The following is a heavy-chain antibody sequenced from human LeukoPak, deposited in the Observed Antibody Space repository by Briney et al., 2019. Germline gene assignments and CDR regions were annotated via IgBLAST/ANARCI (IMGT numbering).Heavy chain of an antibody. Sequence: GGSLRLSCAASGFTFSSCAMSWVRQAPGKGLEWVSVISGSGGITYYADSVKGRFTISRDKSKNTVYLQMNSLRAEDTAVYYCAKGLLPVVAANWFDYWGQGTLVTVPS. CDR2: ISGSGGIT. V-gene: IGHV3-23*01. CDR3: AKGLLPVVAANWFDY. CDR1: GFTFSSCA. J-gene: IGHJ4*02. D-gene: IGHD2-15*01.